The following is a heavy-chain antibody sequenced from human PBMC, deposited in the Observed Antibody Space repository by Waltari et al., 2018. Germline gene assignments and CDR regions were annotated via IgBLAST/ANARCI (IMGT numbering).Heavy chain of an antibody. V-gene: IGHV1-69*01. Sequence: QVQLVQSGAEVKKPGSSVKFSCKASGGTFSSYAISWVRQAHGQGLEWMRGIIPIFGTANYAQKFQGRVTITADESTSTAYMELSSLRSEDTAVYYCARDQRNYYGSGSYYPTLDYWGQGTLVTVSS. CDR2: IIPIFGTA. CDR3: ARDQRNYYGSGSYYPTLDY. J-gene: IGHJ4*02. CDR1: GGTFSSYA. D-gene: IGHD3-10*01.